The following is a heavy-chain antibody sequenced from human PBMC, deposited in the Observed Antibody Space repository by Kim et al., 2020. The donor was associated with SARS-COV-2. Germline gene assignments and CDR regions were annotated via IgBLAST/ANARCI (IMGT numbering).Heavy chain of an antibody. D-gene: IGHD3-3*01. CDR2: INPSGGST. J-gene: IGHJ4*02. CDR3: AREGGDYDFWSGYYKASSYFDY. V-gene: IGHV1-46*01. CDR1: GYTFTSYY. Sequence: ASVKVSCKASGYTFTSYYMHWVRQAPGQGLEWMGIINPSGGSTSYAQKFQGRVTMTRDTSTSTVYMELSSLRSEDTAVYYCAREGGDYDFWSGYYKASSYFDYWGQGTLVTVSS.